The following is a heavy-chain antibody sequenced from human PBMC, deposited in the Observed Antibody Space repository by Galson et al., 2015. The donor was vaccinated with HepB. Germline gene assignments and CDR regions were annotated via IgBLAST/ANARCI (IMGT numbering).Heavy chain of an antibody. V-gene: IGHV1-46*01. CDR1: GYTFTSYY. D-gene: IGHD3-10*01. CDR2: INPSGGST. J-gene: IGHJ4*02. Sequence: SVKVSCKASGYTFTSYYMHWVRQAPGQGLEWMGIINPSGGSTSYAQKFQGRVTMTRDTSTSTVYMELSSLRSEDTAVYYCASLGGITMVRGVIQPFDYWGQGTLVTVSS. CDR3: ASLGGITMVRGVIQPFDY.